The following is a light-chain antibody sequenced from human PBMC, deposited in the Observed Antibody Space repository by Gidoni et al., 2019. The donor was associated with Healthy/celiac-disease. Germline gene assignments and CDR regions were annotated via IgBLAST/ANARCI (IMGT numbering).Light chain of an antibody. Sequence: QSVLPQPPSASGTPGQRVTISCSGSSSHIGSNTVNWYQQLPGTAPKLLIYSNNQRPSGVPDRFSGSKSGTSASLAISGLQSEDEADYYCAAWDDSLNGFYVFGTGTKVTVL. V-gene: IGLV1-44*01. CDR2: SNN. CDR1: SSHIGSNT. CDR3: AAWDDSLNGFYV. J-gene: IGLJ1*01.